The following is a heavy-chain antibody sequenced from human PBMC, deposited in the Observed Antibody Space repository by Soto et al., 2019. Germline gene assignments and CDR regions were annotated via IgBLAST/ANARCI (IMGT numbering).Heavy chain of an antibody. D-gene: IGHD3-10*01. V-gene: IGHV4-59*01. CDR2: IRYSGNT. Sequence: SETLSLTCTVSGGVISGYYWSWIRQPPGKGLEYIGFIRYSGNTKYNPSLQSRVTFSVDTSKNQFSLRLSSVTAADTAIYYCARHYGSGTYPLDYWGRGTLVTVS. CDR3: ARHYGSGTYPLDY. CDR1: GGVISGYY. J-gene: IGHJ4*02.